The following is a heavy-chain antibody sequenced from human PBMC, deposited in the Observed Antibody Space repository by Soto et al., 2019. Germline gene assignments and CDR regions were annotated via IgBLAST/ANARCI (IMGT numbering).Heavy chain of an antibody. V-gene: IGHV1-46*03. J-gene: IGHJ4*02. CDR3: AREGNPSGYISGNFDY. D-gene: IGHD3-3*01. CDR2: INPSGGST. Sequence: QVQLVQSGAEVKKPGASVKVSCKASGYTFTSYYMHWVRQAPGQGLEWMGIINPSGGSTSYAQKFQGRVTMTRDTSTSTVYMELSSLGSEDTAVYYCAREGNPSGYISGNFDYWGQGTLVTVSS. CDR1: GYTFTSYY.